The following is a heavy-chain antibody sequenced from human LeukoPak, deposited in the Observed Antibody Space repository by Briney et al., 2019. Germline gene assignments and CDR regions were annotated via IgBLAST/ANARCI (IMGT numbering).Heavy chain of an antibody. V-gene: IGHV3-21*01. CDR3: ARDIRYYDTTPHFDY. D-gene: IGHD3-22*01. Sequence: GGSLRLSCAASGFTFSSYSMNWVRQAPGKGLEWVSSISSSSSYIYYADSVKGRFTISRDNAKNSLYLQMSSLRAEDTAVYYCARDIRYYDTTPHFDYWGQGTLVTVSS. CDR1: GFTFSSYS. J-gene: IGHJ4*02. CDR2: ISSSSSYI.